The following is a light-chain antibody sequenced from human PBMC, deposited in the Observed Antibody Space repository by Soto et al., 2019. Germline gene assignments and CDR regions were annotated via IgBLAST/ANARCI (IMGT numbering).Light chain of an antibody. CDR1: PGIRAD. CDR3: LQHNSYPFT. CDR2: AAS. J-gene: IGKJ2*01. V-gene: IGKV1-17*01. Sequence: DIQMTQSPSSLSASVGDRVTITCRASPGIRADLGWYQQKPGKAPKRLIYAASSLPSGVPSRFSGSGSGTEFTLTISSLQPEDFATYYCLQHNSYPFTFGQGTKLEIK.